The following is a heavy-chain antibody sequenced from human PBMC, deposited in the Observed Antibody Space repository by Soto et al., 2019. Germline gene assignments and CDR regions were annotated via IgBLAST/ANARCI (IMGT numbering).Heavy chain of an antibody. D-gene: IGHD1-1*01. CDR1: GYTFTSYD. CDR3: ARARRVRTPLGFYYYMDV. J-gene: IGHJ6*03. CDR2: MNPNSGNT. Sequence: ASVKVSCKASGYTFTSYDINWVRQATGQGLEWMGWMNPNSGNTGYAQKFQGRVTMTRNTSISTAYMELSSLRSEDTAVYYCARARRVRTPLGFYYYMDVWGKGTTVTVSS. V-gene: IGHV1-8*01.